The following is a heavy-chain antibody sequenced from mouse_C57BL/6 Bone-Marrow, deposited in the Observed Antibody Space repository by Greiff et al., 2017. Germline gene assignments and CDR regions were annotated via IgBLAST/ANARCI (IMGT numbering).Heavy chain of an antibody. D-gene: IGHD3-3*01. CDR1: GYTFTNYW. CDR3: ARGAGNYFDD. Sequence: QVQLQQSGAELVRPGTSVKMSCKASGYTFTNYWIGWAKQRPGHGLEWIGDIYPGGGYTNYNEKFKGKATLTADKSSSTAYMQFSSLTSEDSAIYYGARGAGNYFDDGGQGTTRTVSS. J-gene: IGHJ2*01. CDR2: IYPGGGYT. V-gene: IGHV1-63*01.